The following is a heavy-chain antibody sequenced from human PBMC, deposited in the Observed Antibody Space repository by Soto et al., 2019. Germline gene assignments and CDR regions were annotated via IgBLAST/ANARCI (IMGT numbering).Heavy chain of an antibody. V-gene: IGHV3-23*01. CDR1: GFTFSNQG. Sequence: GGSLRLSCAVSGFTFSNQGMSWVRQAPGQGLDWVAAISGSGGLIYYSDSVKGRFTISRDNSKNTLYLQMNSLRAEDSAVYYCAKDQDYDIFSGYYVGSDYWGQGTLVTVS. CDR2: ISGSGGLI. CDR3: AKDQDYDIFSGYYVGSDY. J-gene: IGHJ4*02. D-gene: IGHD3-9*01.